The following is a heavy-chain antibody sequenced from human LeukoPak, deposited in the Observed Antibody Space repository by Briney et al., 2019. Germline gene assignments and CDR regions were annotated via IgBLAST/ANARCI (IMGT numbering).Heavy chain of an antibody. Sequence: SETLSLTCTVSGCSISSYYWSWIRQPPGKGLEWIGYIYYSGSTNYNPSLKSRVTISVDTSKNQFSLKLSSVTAADTAVYYCARRGIYYDSSGYYYEQRNAFDIWGQGTMVTVSS. J-gene: IGHJ3*02. CDR2: IYYSGST. V-gene: IGHV4-59*08. CDR1: GCSISSYY. D-gene: IGHD3-22*01. CDR3: ARRGIYYDSSGYYYEQRNAFDI.